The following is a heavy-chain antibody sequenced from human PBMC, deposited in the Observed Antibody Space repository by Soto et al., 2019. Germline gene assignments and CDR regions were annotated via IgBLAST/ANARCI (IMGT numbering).Heavy chain of an antibody. CDR2: IWYDGSNK. Sequence: GGALRLSCAASEFTFSSYCMHWVRQAPGKGLEWVAVIWYDGSNKYYADSVKGRFTISRDNSKNTLYLQMNSLRAEDTAVYYCAREFCSSTSCYADYGGQGTLVTVSS. D-gene: IGHD2-2*01. V-gene: IGHV3-33*01. CDR1: EFTFSSYC. J-gene: IGHJ4*02. CDR3: AREFCSSTSCYADY.